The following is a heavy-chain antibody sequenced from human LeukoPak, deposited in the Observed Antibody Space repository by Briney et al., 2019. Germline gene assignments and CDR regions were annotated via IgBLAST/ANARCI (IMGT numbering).Heavy chain of an antibody. CDR1: GFTFTNYD. J-gene: IGHJ4*02. Sequence: EASVTVSCKATGFTFTNYDINWVRQATGQGLEWMGWMNPINGNTGYAQKFQGRVTMTTDTSTSTAYMELRSLRSDDTAVYYCARESHVTREDYWGQGTLVTVSS. CDR3: ARESHVTREDY. D-gene: IGHD3-10*01. CDR2: MNPINGNT. V-gene: IGHV1-8*01.